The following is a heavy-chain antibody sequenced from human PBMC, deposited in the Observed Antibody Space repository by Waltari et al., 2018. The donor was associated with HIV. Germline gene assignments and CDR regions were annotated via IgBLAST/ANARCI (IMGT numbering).Heavy chain of an antibody. CDR1: GGSVIIRDSY. J-gene: IGHJ6*02. D-gene: IGHD2-8*01. CDR3: ARRPRMAGFYLYYGMDV. Sequence: QLQLQRSGPGLVKPSETLSPTCTAAGGSVIIRDSYCDFIRQAPGKGLEWIGNIYYTGKTFYNPSLKSRVTMSADLSKNQFSLRLRSVTAADTAIYYSARRPRMAGFYLYYGMDVWGQGTTVTVSS. V-gene: IGHV4-39*01. CDR2: IYYTGKT.